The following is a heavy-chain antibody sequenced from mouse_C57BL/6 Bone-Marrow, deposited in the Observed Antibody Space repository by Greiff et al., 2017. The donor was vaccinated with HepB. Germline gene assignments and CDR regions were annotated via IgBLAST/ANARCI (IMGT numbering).Heavy chain of an antibody. CDR1: GYTFTSYG. Sequence: QVQLQQSGAELARPGASVKLSCKASGYTFTSYGISWVKQRTGQGLEWIGEIYPRSGNTYYNEKFKGKATLTADKSSSTAYMELRSLTSEDSAVYFCANVYPFAYWGQGTLVTVSA. V-gene: IGHV1-81*01. J-gene: IGHJ3*01. CDR2: IYPRSGNT. CDR3: ANVYPFAY.